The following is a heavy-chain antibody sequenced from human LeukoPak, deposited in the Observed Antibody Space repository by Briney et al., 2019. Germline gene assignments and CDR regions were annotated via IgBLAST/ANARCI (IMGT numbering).Heavy chain of an antibody. CDR2: ISAYNGNT. CDR3: ARDSSSYPRDASDY. V-gene: IGHV1-18*01. Sequence: GASVKVSCKASGYTFTNYGINWVRQAPGQGLEWMGWISAYNGNTNYAQKVQGRVTMTADTSTSTPYMELRSLRSDDTAVYYCARDSSSYPRDASDYWGQGTLVTVSS. CDR1: GYTFTNYG. D-gene: IGHD3-22*01. J-gene: IGHJ4*02.